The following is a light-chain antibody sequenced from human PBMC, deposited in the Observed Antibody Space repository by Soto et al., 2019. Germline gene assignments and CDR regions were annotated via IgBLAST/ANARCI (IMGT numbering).Light chain of an antibody. CDR1: SSDVGSYNL. CDR3: CSYAGSSTGV. Sequence: QSVLTQPASVSGSPGQSITISCTGTSSDVGSYNLVSWYQQHPGKATKLMIYEVSKRPSGVSNRFSGSKSGNTASLTISGLQAEDEADYYCCSYAGSSTGVFGGGTKVTVL. CDR2: EVS. J-gene: IGLJ2*01. V-gene: IGLV2-23*02.